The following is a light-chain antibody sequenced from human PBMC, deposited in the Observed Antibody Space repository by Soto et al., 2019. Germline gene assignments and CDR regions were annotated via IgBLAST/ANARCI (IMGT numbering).Light chain of an antibody. V-gene: IGKV1-27*01. CDR3: QHYGSSLWP. Sequence: VQRGKSSSTLSESVGDRVTMTCRASEFISDWLVWYQQRPGKIPNLLIYAASTLQAGVPSRFSGSGSGTDFTLTISRLEPEDFAVYYCQHYGSSLWPFGQVAIVDIK. J-gene: IGKJ1*01. CDR2: AAS. CDR1: EFISDW.